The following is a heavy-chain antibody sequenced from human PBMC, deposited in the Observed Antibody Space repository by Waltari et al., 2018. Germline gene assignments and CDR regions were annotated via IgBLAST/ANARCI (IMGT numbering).Heavy chain of an antibody. J-gene: IGHJ4*02. CDR3: AKDKSKRVVVIIPLDY. D-gene: IGHD3-22*01. Sequence: QVQLVESGGGGVQPGRSVRLSCAASRFTFSRYGMHWVRQAPGKGLEWGGFISYDGSNKYYADSVKGRFTISRDNSKNTLYLQMNSLRAEDTAVYYCAKDKSKRVVVIIPLDYWGQGTLVTVSS. V-gene: IGHV3-30*18. CDR1: RFTFSRYG. CDR2: ISYDGSNK.